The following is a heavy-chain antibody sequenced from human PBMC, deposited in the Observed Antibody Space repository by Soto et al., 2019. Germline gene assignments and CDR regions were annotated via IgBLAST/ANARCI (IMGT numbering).Heavy chain of an antibody. J-gene: IGHJ2*01. V-gene: IGHV4-39*01. CDR1: GASITSGDYY. CDR3: VRTVGSSWFFDL. D-gene: IGHD3-10*01. Sequence: HLQLRQSGPGLVKPLETLSLTCSVSGASITSGDYYWGWIRQPPGKGLEWIGSIFYDGSPYYNPSLQSRLTLSVDTSRNQFSLRLNSATVADTAVYYCVRTVGSSWFFDLWGRGTLITVSS. CDR2: IFYDGSP.